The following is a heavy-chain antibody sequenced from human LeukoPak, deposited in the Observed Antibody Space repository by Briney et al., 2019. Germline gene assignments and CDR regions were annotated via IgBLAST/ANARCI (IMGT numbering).Heavy chain of an antibody. CDR1: GGSISSSSYY. Sequence: SETLSLTCTVSGGSISSSSYYWGWIRQPPGKGLEWIGSIYYSGSTNYNPSLKSRVTISVDTSKNQFSLKLSSVTAADTAVYYCARSGYSYGYGFDYWGQGTLVTVSS. V-gene: IGHV4-39*07. D-gene: IGHD5-18*01. J-gene: IGHJ4*02. CDR2: IYYSGST. CDR3: ARSGYSYGYGFDY.